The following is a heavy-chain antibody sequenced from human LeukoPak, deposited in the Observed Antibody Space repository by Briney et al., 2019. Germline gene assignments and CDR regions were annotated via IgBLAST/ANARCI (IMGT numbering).Heavy chain of an antibody. D-gene: IGHD3-10*01. Sequence: GGSLRLSCAASGFTFDDYGMSWVRQAPGKGLEWVSGINWNGGSIGYADSVKGRFTISRDNAKNSLYLQMNSLRAEDTALYYCTGSGSLYYFDYWGQGTLVTVSS. V-gene: IGHV3-20*04. CDR1: GFTFDDYG. J-gene: IGHJ4*02. CDR2: INWNGGSI. CDR3: TGSGSLYYFDY.